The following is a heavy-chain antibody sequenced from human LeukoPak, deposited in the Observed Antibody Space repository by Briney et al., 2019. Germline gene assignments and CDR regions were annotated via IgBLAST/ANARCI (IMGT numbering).Heavy chain of an antibody. V-gene: IGHV3-11*01. CDR3: ARAGEGSTSPIRRDYYYYMDV. Sequence: PGRSLRLSCAASGFTFSDYYMSWIRQAPGKGLEWVSYISSSGSTIYYADSVKGRFTISRDNAKTSLYLQMNSLRAEDTAVYYCARAGEGSTSPIRRDYYYYMDVWGKGTTVTVSS. D-gene: IGHD2-2*01. J-gene: IGHJ6*03. CDR1: GFTFSDYY. CDR2: ISSSGSTI.